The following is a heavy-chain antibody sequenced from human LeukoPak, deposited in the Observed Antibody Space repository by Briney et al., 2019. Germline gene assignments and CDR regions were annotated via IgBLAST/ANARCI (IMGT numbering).Heavy chain of an antibody. CDR3: ATFCYSDVVPAAHAIYYYYGMDV. D-gene: IGHD2-2*01. CDR2: FDPEDGET. CDR1: GYTLTELS. J-gene: IGHJ6*02. V-gene: IGHV1-24*01. Sequence: ASVKVSCKVSGYTLTELSMHWVRQAPGKGLEWMGGFDPEDGETIYAQKFQGRVTMTEDTSTDTAYMELSSLRSEDTAVYYYATFCYSDVVPAAHAIYYYYGMDVWGQGTTVTVSS.